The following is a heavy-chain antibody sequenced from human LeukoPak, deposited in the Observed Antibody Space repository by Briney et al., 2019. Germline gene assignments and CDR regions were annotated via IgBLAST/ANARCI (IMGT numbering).Heavy chain of an antibody. D-gene: IGHD6-19*01. V-gene: IGHV3-53*01. Sequence: GGSLRLSCAASGFTVSSNYMSWVRQAPGKGLEWVSVIYSGAGTHYADSVKGRFTISRDNSKNTLYLQMNSLRVEDTAVYYCARDLGVSVAGAGPHDYWGQGTLVTVSS. CDR1: GFTVSSNY. CDR2: IYSGAGT. CDR3: ARDLGVSVAGAGPHDY. J-gene: IGHJ4*02.